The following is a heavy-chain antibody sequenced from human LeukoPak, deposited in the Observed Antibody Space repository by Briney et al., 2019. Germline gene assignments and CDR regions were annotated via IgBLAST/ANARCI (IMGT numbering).Heavy chain of an antibody. J-gene: IGHJ3*02. Sequence: ASVTVSCTASGYTFTGYYMHWVRQAPGQGLEWMGWINPNSGGTNYAQKFQGWVTMTRDTSISTAYMELSRLRSDDTAVYYCATGGVDILTGYSGHAFDIWGQGTMVTVSS. V-gene: IGHV1-2*04. CDR3: ATGGVDILTGYSGHAFDI. CDR1: GYTFTGYY. CDR2: INPNSGGT. D-gene: IGHD3-9*01.